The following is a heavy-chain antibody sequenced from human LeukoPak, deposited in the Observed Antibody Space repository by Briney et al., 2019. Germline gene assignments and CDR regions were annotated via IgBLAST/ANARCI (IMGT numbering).Heavy chain of an antibody. CDR2: ISSSSNTI. J-gene: IGHJ5*02. V-gene: IGHV3-48*01. D-gene: IGHD3-9*01. CDR3: AKLSFDPDLFDP. Sequence: GGSLRLSCAASGFTFSSYRMNWVRQAPGKGLGWVSYISSSSNTIYYADSVKGRFTISRDNAKNSLYLQMNSLRAEDTAVYYCAKLSFDPDLFDPWGQGTLVTVSS. CDR1: GFTFSSYR.